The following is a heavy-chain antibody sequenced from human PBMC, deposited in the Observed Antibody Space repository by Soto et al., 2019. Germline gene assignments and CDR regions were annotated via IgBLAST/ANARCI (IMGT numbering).Heavy chain of an antibody. CDR2: MSPNSENK. V-gene: IGHV1-8*01. J-gene: IGHJ4*02. Sequence: ASVKVSCKTSGYTFTRFDVNWVRQAAGQGLEWMGWMSPNSENKGYAQKFQGSVSMTRDNSITTAYMELSSLSSEDTAVYYCARGFGDNWNTGGYNYFDFWGQGTLVTVSS. CDR1: GYTFTRFD. D-gene: IGHD1-1*01. CDR3: ARGFGDNWNTGGYNYFDF.